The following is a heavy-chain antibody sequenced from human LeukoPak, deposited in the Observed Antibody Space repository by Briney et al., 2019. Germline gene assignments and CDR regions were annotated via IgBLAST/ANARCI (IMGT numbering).Heavy chain of an antibody. CDR2: IYYSGST. V-gene: IGHV4-30-4*01. Sequence: SQTLSLTCTVSGGSTSSGDYYWSWIRQPPGKGLEWIGYIYYSGSTYYNPSLKSRVTISVDTSKNQFSLKLSSVTAADTAVYYCARGPPSFGESNNWFDPWGQGTLVTVSS. D-gene: IGHD3-10*01. CDR1: GGSTSSGDYY. CDR3: ARGPPSFGESNNWFDP. J-gene: IGHJ5*02.